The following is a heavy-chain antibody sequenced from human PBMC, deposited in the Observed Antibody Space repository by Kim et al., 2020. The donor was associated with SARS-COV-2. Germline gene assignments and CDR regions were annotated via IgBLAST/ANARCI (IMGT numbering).Heavy chain of an antibody. D-gene: IGHD6-13*01. CDR2: INHSGST. Sequence: SETLSLTCAVYGGSFSGYYWSWIRQPPGKGLEWIGEINHSGSTNYNPSLKSRVTISVDTSKNQFSLKLSSVTAADTAVYYCARVGAINSRRYSRGLSPFDYWGQGTLVTVSS. CDR1: GGSFSGYY. V-gene: IGHV4-34*01. CDR3: ARVGAINSRRYSRGLSPFDY. J-gene: IGHJ4*02.